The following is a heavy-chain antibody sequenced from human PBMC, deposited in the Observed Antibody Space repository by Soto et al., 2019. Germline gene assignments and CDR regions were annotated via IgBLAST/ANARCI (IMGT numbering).Heavy chain of an antibody. Sequence: QMHLVESGGGLVQPAISLRLSCAVSGVTFTNHGIHWVRQAPGKGLEWVADISYNGIDKWYVDSVKGRFTISRDNFGDKAYLQMNGLRPEDTAVYYCASGEGQNGHDTRFDHWGQGTLVTVSS. J-gene: IGHJ4*02. V-gene: IGHV3-30*03. CDR3: ASGEGQNGHDTRFDH. D-gene: IGHD5-12*01. CDR2: ISYNGIDK. CDR1: GVTFTNHG.